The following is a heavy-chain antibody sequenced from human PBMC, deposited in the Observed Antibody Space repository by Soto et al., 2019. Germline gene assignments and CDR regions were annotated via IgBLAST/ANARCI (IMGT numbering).Heavy chain of an antibody. J-gene: IGHJ5*02. D-gene: IGHD6-13*01. V-gene: IGHV3-23*01. Sequence: PGGSLRLSCAASGFPFSSYAMSWVRQAPGKGLEWVSAISGSGGSTYYADSVKGRFTISRDNSRNTLYLQMNSLRAEDTAVYYCAKDVRQQLVRNWFDPWGQGTLVTVSS. CDR3: AKDVRQQLVRNWFDP. CDR1: GFPFSSYA. CDR2: ISGSGGST.